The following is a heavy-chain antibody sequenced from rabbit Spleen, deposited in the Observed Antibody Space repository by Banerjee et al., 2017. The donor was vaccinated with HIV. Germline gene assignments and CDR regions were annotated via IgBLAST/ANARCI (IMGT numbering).Heavy chain of an antibody. V-gene: IGHV1S45*01. D-gene: IGHD1-1*01. Sequence: QEQLMESGGGLVQPGGSLKLSCKASGFDFSRTGVSWVRQAPGKGLEWIACIDAGNSGFAYFASWAKGRFTISKASSTTVTLQMTSLTAADTATYFCARDTSSSFSSYGMDLWGPGTLVTVS. CDR3: ARDTSSSFSSYGMDL. CDR2: IDAGNSGFA. CDR1: GFDFSRTG. J-gene: IGHJ6*01.